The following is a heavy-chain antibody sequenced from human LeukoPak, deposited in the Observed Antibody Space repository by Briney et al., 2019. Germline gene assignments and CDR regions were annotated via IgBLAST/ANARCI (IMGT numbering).Heavy chain of an antibody. CDR3: ARNEVGDDYYDSSGYYSAFDY. CDR1: GGSISSYY. CDR2: IYYSGST. J-gene: IGHJ4*02. Sequence: SETLSLTCTVSGGSISSYYWSWIRQPPGKGLEWIGYIYYSGSTNYNPSLKSRVTISVDTSKNQFSLKLSSVTAEDTAVYYCARNEVGDDYYDSSGYYSAFDYWGQGTLVTVSS. D-gene: IGHD3-22*01. V-gene: IGHV4-59*01.